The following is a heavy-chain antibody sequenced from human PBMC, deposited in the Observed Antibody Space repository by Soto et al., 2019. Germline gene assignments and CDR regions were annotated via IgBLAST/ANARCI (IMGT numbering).Heavy chain of an antibody. J-gene: IGHJ4*02. CDR2: INPSDGKT. CDR1: GYTFTSHY. D-gene: IGHD3-3*01. Sequence: QVQLVQSGPEVKKPGASVKIACKASGYTFTSHYFHWVRHAPGQGFQWMGIINPSDGKTTYAQSFQGKFTMTRDTSTRTLYLVLTSLTSEYTGLYCCGRVGQVLADTFDSWGQGTLVTVSS. V-gene: IGHV1-46*01. CDR3: GRVGQVLADTFDS.